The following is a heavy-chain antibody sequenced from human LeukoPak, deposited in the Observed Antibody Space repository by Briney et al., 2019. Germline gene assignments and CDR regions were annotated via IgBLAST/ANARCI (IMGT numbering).Heavy chain of an antibody. D-gene: IGHD3-3*01. V-gene: IGHV4-30-4*08. CDR3: ARRITIFGGDAFDI. CDR1: GGSISSGDYY. Sequence: SETLSLTCTVAGGSISSGDYYWSWIRQPPGKGLEWFGYIYYSGSTYYNPSLKSRVTISVDTSKGQFSLKLSSVTAADTAVYYCARRITIFGGDAFDIWGQGTMVTVSS. CDR2: IYYSGST. J-gene: IGHJ3*02.